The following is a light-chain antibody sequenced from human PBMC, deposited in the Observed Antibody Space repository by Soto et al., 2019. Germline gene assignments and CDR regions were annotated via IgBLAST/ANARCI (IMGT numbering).Light chain of an antibody. Sequence: DIQMIQSPSSLSASVGDRVTITCQASQEISNYLNWYQQKPGKAPKLLIYDASNLERGGPSRFSGRGSGTDFTFTISSLQPEDFATYYGQQYDHLPRTFGRGTKVEIK. CDR1: QEISNY. CDR3: QQYDHLPRT. CDR2: DAS. J-gene: IGKJ1*01. V-gene: IGKV1-33*01.